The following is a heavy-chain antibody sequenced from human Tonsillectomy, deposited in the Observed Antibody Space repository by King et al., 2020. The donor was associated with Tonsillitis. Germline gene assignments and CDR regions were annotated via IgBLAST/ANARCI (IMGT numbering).Heavy chain of an antibody. Sequence: VQLVESGGGLVKPGGSLRLSCAASGFTFSSYSMNWVRQAPGKGLEWVSSISSSSSYIYYADSVKGRFTISRDNAKNSLYLQMNSLRAEDTAVYYCARDRVYSSGWYSIYYFDYWGQGTLVTVSS. CDR1: GFTFSSYS. D-gene: IGHD6-19*01. CDR2: ISSSSSYI. V-gene: IGHV3-21*01. J-gene: IGHJ4*02. CDR3: ARDRVYSSGWYSIYYFDY.